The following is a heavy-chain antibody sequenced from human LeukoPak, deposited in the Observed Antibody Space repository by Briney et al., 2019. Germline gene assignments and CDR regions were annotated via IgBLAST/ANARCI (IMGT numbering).Heavy chain of an antibody. CDR2: IYYSGST. V-gene: IGHV4-31*03. Sequence: SETLSLTCTVSGGSISSGGYYWSWIRQHPGKGLEWIGYIYYSGSTYYNPSLKSRVTISVDTSKNQFSLKLSSVTAADTAVYYCARSLGYCSSTSCYIDYWFDPWGQGTLVTVSS. D-gene: IGHD2-2*02. CDR3: ARSLGYCSSTSCYIDYWFDP. CDR1: GGSISSGGYY. J-gene: IGHJ5*02.